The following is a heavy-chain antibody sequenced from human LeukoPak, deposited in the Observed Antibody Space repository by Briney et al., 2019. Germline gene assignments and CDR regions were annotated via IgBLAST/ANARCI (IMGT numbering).Heavy chain of an antibody. CDR3: ARLWWELPYYFDY. V-gene: IGHV1-2*02. Sequence: ASVKVSCKASGYTFTGYYMHWVRQAPGQGLEWMGWINPNSGGTNYAQKFQGRVTMTRDTSISTAYVELSRLRSDDTAVYYCARLWWELPYYFDYWGQGTLVTVSS. D-gene: IGHD1-26*01. J-gene: IGHJ4*02. CDR2: INPNSGGT. CDR1: GYTFTGYY.